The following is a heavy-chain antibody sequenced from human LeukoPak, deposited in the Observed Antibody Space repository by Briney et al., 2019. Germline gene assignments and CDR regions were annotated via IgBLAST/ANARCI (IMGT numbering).Heavy chain of an antibody. V-gene: IGHV3-30-3*01. J-gene: IGHJ4*02. Sequence: GGSLRLSCAASGFTFSSYAMHWVRQAPVKGLEWVAVISYDGSNKYYADSVKGRFTISRDNAKNSLYLQMNSLRAEDTAVYYCARVRYSGSYSDWGQGTLVTVSS. CDR3: ARVRYSGSYSD. CDR2: ISYDGSNK. CDR1: GFTFSSYA. D-gene: IGHD1-26*01.